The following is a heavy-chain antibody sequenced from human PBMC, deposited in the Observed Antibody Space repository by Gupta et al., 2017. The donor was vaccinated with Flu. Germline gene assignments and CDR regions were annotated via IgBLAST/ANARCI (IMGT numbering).Heavy chain of an antibody. J-gene: IGHJ4*02. V-gene: IGHV4-59*01. Sequence: QPPWKGLEWIGYIYYSGSTNYNPSLQSRVTISVDTSKNQFSLKLSSVTASDTAVYYCARGRVRYGAHYFDYWGQGTLVTVSS. D-gene: IGHD4-17*01. CDR2: IYYSGST. CDR3: ARGRVRYGAHYFDY.